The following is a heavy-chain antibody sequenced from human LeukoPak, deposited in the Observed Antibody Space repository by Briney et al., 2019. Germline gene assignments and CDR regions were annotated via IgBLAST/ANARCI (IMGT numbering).Heavy chain of an antibody. J-gene: IGHJ3*02. CDR3: TRDDDGGARTTYPVI. D-gene: IGHD4-23*01. Sequence: SETLSLTCTVSGYSISSGYYWGWIRQPPGRGLEWIGSIYHSGSTYYNPSLKSRVTISVDTSKNQFSLKLSSMTAADTAVYYCTRDDDGGARTTYPVICGQGTMVTASS. V-gene: IGHV4-38-2*02. CDR2: IYHSGST. CDR1: GYSISSGYY.